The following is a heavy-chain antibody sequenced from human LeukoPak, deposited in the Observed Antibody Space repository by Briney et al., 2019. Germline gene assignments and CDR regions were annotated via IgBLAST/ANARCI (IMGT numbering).Heavy chain of an antibody. J-gene: IGHJ4*02. CDR3: ARGWFADCTNGVCYTKEFDY. Sequence: SETLSLTRTVSGGSISSSSYYWGWIRQPPGKGLEWIGSIYYSGSTYYNPSLKSRVTISVDTSKNQFSLKLSSVTAADTAVYYCARGWFADCTNGVCYTKEFDYWGQGTLVTVSS. CDR1: GGSISSSSYY. D-gene: IGHD2-8*01. V-gene: IGHV4-39*01. CDR2: IYYSGST.